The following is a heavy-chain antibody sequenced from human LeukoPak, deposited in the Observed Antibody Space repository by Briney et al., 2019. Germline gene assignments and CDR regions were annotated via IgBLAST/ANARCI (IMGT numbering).Heavy chain of an antibody. D-gene: IGHD2-15*01. V-gene: IGHV1-46*01. J-gene: IGHJ5*02. CDR2: INPSGGST. CDR1: GYTFTGYY. CDR3: ARERSGYCSGGSCYTHSAQYNWFDP. Sequence: GASVKVSCKASGYTFTGYYMHWVRQAPGQGLEWMGIINPSGGSTSYAQKFQGRVTMTRDTSTSTVYMELSSLRSEDTAVYYCARERSGYCSGGSCYTHSAQYNWFDPWGQGTLVTVSS.